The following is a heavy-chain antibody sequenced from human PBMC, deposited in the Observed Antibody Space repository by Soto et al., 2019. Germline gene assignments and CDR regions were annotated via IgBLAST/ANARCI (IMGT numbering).Heavy chain of an antibody. CDR3: TTAIISGWDPMDY. CDR1: GFSFCNAL. D-gene: IGHD6-19*01. V-gene: IGHV3-15*01. CDR2: IKSRSDGGTT. J-gene: IGHJ4*02. Sequence: GGSLILSYAASGFSFCNALMILVRRAPGKGLEWVGRIKSRSDGGTTDFAAPVKGRFTISRDDSKNTLYLQMSSLKTEDTAVYYCTTAIISGWDPMDYWGQGTLVTVSS.